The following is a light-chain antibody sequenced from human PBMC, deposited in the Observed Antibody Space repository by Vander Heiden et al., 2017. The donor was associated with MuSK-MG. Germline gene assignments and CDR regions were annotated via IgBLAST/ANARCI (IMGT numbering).Light chain of an antibody. J-gene: IGLJ2*01. CDR3: SSYTSSSTVV. V-gene: IGLV2-14*01. CDR1: SSDVGGYNY. Sequence: QSALTQPASVSGSPGPSITISCTGTSSDVGGYNYVSWYQQHPGKAPKLMIYDVSNRPSGVSNRFSGSKSGTTASLTISGLQAEDDADYYCSSYTSSSTVVFGGGTKLTVL. CDR2: DVS.